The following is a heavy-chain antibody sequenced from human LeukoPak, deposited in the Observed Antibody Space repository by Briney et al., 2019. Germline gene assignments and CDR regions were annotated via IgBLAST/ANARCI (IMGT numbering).Heavy chain of an antibody. V-gene: IGHV4-34*01. CDR2: INHSGST. J-gene: IGHJ6*03. CDR1: GGSFSGYY. Sequence: SETLSLTCAVYGGSFSGYYWSWIRQPPEKGLEWIGKINHSGSTNYNPSLKSRVTISVDTSKNQFSLKLSSVTAADTAVYYCARGRVVAATKGLYYYYSYMDVWGKGTTVTVSS. CDR3: ARGRVVAATKGLYYYYSYMDV. D-gene: IGHD2-15*01.